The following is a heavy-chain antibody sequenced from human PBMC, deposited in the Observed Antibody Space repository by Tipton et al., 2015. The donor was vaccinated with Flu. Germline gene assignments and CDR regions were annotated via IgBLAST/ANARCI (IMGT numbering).Heavy chain of an antibody. V-gene: IGHV4-31*03. D-gene: IGHD3-3*01. Sequence: TLSLTCNVSGVSINSGSQYWTWIRQHPGKGLEWMGYIYFSGATYTNPSLRSRLTISMDTSENKFSLRLGSVTAADTARYYCASGPSTTFGVPLGSLDIWGQGTMVTVS. CDR1: GVSINSGSQY. CDR3: ASGPSTTFGVPLGSLDI. CDR2: IYFSGAT. J-gene: IGHJ3*02.